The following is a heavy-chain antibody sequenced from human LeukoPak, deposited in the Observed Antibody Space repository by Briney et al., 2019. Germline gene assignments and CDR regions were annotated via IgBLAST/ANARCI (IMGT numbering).Heavy chain of an antibody. CDR2: INHGGST. D-gene: IGHD5-12*01. J-gene: IGHJ4*02. Sequence: PSETLSLTCAVNGGSFSGDFWSWIRQSPGKGLEWIGEINHGGSTTYNPSLQSRVTMSVDTSTNQISLEMTSVTAADTATYYCARHTWQWLPLDDWGQGTQVTISS. V-gene: IGHV4-34*01. CDR3: ARHTWQWLPLDD. CDR1: GGSFSGDF.